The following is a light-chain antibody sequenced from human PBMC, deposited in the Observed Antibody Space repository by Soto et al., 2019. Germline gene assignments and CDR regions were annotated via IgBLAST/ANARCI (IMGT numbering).Light chain of an antibody. CDR3: MQALQTRT. CDR2: LGS. CDR1: QSLLHSNGYNY. J-gene: IGKJ1*01. V-gene: IGKV2-28*01. Sequence: DVVMTQSPLSLPVTPGEPASISCRSSQSLLHSNGYNYLDWYLQKPGQSPQLLIYLGSNRASGVPDRFSGSGSGTDFTLKISRLAAEDVGVYYCMQALQTRTFGQGTKVDIK.